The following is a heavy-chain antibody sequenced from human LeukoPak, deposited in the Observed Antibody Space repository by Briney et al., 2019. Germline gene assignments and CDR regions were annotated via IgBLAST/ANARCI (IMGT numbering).Heavy chain of an antibody. D-gene: IGHD4-23*01. J-gene: IGHJ6*02. Sequence: GGSLRLSCAASGFTFSSYSMNWVRQAPGKGLEWVSYIRSSRSSIYYADSVKGRFTISRDNAKNSLYLQMNSLRDEDTAVYYCARVQPPPTVVTPRYYYYGMDVWGQGTTVTVSS. CDR3: ARVQPPPTVVTPRYYYYGMDV. V-gene: IGHV3-48*02. CDR1: GFTFSSYS. CDR2: IRSSRSSI.